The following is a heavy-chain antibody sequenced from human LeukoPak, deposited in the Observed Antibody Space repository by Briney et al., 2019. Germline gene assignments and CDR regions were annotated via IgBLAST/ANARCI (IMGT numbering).Heavy chain of an antibody. CDR2: ISAYNGNT. J-gene: IGHJ4*02. V-gene: IGHV1-18*01. CDR1: GYTFTSYG. Sequence: ASVKVSCKXSGYTFTSYGISWVRQAPRQGLEWMGWISAYNGNTNYAQKLQGRVTMTTDTSTSTAYMELRSLRSDDTAVYYCASRRRYCSGGSCSTPFDYWGQGTLVTVSS. CDR3: ASRRRYCSGGSCSTPFDY. D-gene: IGHD2-15*01.